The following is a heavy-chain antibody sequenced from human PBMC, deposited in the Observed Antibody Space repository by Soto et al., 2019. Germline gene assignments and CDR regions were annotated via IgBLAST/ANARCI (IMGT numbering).Heavy chain of an antibody. CDR2: IIPILGIA. Sequence: QVQLVQSGAEVKKPGSSVKVSCKASGGTFSSYTISWVRQAPGQGLEWMGRIIPILGIANYAQKFQGRVTITADKSTSTAYMEQSRLRSEDTAVYYCASNYGGNSDWGQGTLVTVSS. V-gene: IGHV1-69*02. CDR1: GGTFSSYT. D-gene: IGHD4-17*01. CDR3: ASNYGGNSD. J-gene: IGHJ4*02.